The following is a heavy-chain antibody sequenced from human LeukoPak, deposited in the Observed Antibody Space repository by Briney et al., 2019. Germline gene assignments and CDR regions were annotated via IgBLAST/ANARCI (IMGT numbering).Heavy chain of an antibody. Sequence: GGSLRLSCTASGFIFDTHTLTWVRQAPGKGLEWVASISGSGDSTNYGDSVKGRFTISGDNFKRTVHLEMSNLRADDTAMYYCVRRAAVRGMDFWGLGTTVIVSS. CDR3: VRRAAVRGMDF. V-gene: IGHV3-23*01. D-gene: IGHD1-14*01. J-gene: IGHJ6*02. CDR1: GFIFDTHT. CDR2: ISGSGDST.